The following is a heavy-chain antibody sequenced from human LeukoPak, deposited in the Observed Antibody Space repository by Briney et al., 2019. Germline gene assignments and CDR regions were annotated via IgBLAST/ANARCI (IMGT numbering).Heavy chain of an antibody. CDR2: IYYSGSV. J-gene: IGHJ4*02. V-gene: IGHV4-59*01. CDR3: ARIFSGGFRPDYFDS. D-gene: IGHD3-16*01. Sequence: MSSETLSLTCTVSGGSTSSYHWSWLRQPPGKGLEWIGYIYYSGSVNYSPSLRSRITISIDTSKNQFSLKVRSVTAADTAIYYCARIFSGGFRPDYFDSWGQGTLVTVSS. CDR1: GGSTSSYH.